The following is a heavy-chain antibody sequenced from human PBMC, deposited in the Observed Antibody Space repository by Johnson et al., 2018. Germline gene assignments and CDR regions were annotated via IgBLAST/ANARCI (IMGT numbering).Heavy chain of an antibody. V-gene: IGHV3-23*04. CDR2: ISGGGGRT. Sequence: VQLVQSGGGLVQPGGSLRLSCAASGLTFSSYAMSWVRQAPGKGLEWVATISGGGGRTYYADSVKGRFTISRDNSENTLYLQMVSLRAEDTAIYFCVGGVYSKKLAYGGRGTLVTVSS. CDR1: GLTFSSYA. J-gene: IGHJ2*01. D-gene: IGHD1-26*01. CDR3: VGGVYSKKLAY.